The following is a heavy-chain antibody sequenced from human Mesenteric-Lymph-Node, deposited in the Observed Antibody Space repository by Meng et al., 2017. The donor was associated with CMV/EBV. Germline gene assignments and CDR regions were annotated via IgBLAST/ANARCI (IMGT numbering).Heavy chain of an antibody. CDR3: ARVRGGVIINSAMDV. CDR1: GFTFSTYA. D-gene: IGHD3-10*01. J-gene: IGHJ6*02. V-gene: IGHV3-21*01. Sequence: GGSLRLSCAASGFTFSTYAMNWVRQAPGKGLEWVASISDTSGYIYYADPLKGRFTISRDNAKNSLSLQMNGLRAEDTAVYYCARVRGGVIINSAMDVWGQGTTVTVSS. CDR2: ISDTSGYI.